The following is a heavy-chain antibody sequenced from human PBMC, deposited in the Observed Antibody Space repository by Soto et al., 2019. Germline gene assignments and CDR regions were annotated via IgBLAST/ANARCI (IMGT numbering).Heavy chain of an antibody. J-gene: IGHJ4*02. CDR2: IIPIIGVT. Sequence: QVQLVQSGAEVKRPGSSVKVSCESSGDTFNSYVISWVRQAPGQGLEWMGGIIPIIGVTHYAQKCQGRVTMTALSSTGTAYMELTNLGFEDTALYYGAIESLGAKGADHWGQGTLVTGSS. V-gene: IGHV1-69*17. CDR3: AIESLGAKGADH. CDR1: GDTFNSYV. D-gene: IGHD3-16*01.